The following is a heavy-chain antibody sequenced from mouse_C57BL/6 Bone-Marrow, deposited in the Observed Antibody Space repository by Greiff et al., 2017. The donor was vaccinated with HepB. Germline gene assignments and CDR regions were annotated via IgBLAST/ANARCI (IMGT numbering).Heavy chain of an antibody. CDR1: GYTFTDYE. V-gene: IGHV1-15*01. Sequence: QVQLQQSVAELVRPGASVTLSCKASGYTFTDYEMHWVKQTPVHGLEWIGAIDPETGGTAYNQKFKGKAILTADKSSSTAYMELRSLTSEDSAVYYCTRRDLLWDYWGQGTTLTVSS. CDR2: IDPETGGT. CDR3: TRRDLLWDY. J-gene: IGHJ2*01. D-gene: IGHD2-1*01.